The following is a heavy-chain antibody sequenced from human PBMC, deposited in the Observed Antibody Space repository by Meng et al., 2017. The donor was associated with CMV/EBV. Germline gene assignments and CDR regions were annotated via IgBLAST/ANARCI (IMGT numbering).Heavy chain of an antibody. CDR1: GFTFSSYW. J-gene: IGHJ6*02. CDR3: ARDYRITIGPFYYYYGMDV. Sequence: GGSLRLSCAASGFTFSSYWMHWVRQAPGKGLVWVSRINSDGSSTSYADSVKGRFTISRDNAKNTLYLQMNSLRAEDTAVYYCARDYRITIGPFYYYYGMDVWGQGTTVTVSS. V-gene: IGHV3-74*01. CDR2: INSDGSST. D-gene: IGHD3-9*01.